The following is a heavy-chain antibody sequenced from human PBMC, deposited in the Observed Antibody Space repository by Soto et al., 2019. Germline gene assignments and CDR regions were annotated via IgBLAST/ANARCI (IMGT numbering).Heavy chain of an antibody. CDR1: GGSMRGYS. CDR2: VSHSGRT. Sequence: KLSETLSLTCKVSGGSMRGYSWSWIRQTPGEGLEWIGYVSHSGRTDYSPSLKNRVTISLDMSKNHFALHVNSVDPADTAVYYCARVAMENYHDMWSGSTSSALDVWGQGTTVTVSS. V-gene: IGHV4-59*13. CDR3: ARVAMENYHDMWSGSTSSALDV. D-gene: IGHD3-3*01. J-gene: IGHJ6*02.